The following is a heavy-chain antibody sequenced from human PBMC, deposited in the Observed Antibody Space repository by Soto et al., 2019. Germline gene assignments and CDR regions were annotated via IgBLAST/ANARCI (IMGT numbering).Heavy chain of an antibody. CDR3: ARDREYNWNYNWFDP. CDR1: GYTFTSYG. V-gene: IGHV1-18*01. D-gene: IGHD1-7*01. Sequence: ASVKASCKASGYTFTSYGISWVRQAPGQGLEWMGWISTYNGNTNFTQKLQGRVTMTTDTSTSTAYMELRSLRSDDTAVYYCARDREYNWNYNWFDPWGQGTLVTVS. J-gene: IGHJ5*02. CDR2: ISTYNGNT.